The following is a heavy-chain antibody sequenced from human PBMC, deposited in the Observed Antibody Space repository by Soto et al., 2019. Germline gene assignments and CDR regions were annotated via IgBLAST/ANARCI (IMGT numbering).Heavy chain of an antibody. CDR3: VRIRRGDGYTFGY. Sequence: EVQLVESGGVSVQPGGSLRLSCTASGFNLSNYWMHWVRQAPGKGLVWVSRINTDGSTTTYADPVKGRFTISRDNAKNTLYLQMNSLRDEDTAVYYCVRIRRGDGYTFGYWGQGTLVTVSS. CDR1: GFNLSNYW. CDR2: INTDGSTT. D-gene: IGHD5-12*01. V-gene: IGHV3-74*01. J-gene: IGHJ4*02.